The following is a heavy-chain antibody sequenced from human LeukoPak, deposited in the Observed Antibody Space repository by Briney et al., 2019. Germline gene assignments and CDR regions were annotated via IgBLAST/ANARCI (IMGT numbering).Heavy chain of an antibody. J-gene: IGHJ4*02. V-gene: IGHV1-69*05. CDR1: GGTFSSYA. CDR3: ARDLGISGWYAPPLGYFDY. D-gene: IGHD6-19*01. CDR2: ITPIFGTA. Sequence: SVKVSCKASGGTFSSYAISWVRQAPGQGLEWMGGITPIFGTANYAQKFQGRVTMTRDTSISTTYMELSRLRSDDTAVYYCARDLGISGWYAPPLGYFDYWGQGTLVTVSS.